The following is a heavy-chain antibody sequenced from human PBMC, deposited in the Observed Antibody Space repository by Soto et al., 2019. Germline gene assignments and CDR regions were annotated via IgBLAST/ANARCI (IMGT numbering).Heavy chain of an antibody. J-gene: IGHJ5*02. CDR3: VSGSFPNWFDP. Sequence: QITLKESGPTLVKPTQTLTLTCTFSGFSFSTSGVGVGWVRQPPGKALEWLALIYWDNDKRYRPSLRSRLAITQDTSNNQVVLTMTNIDTVDTATYYCVSGSFPNWFDPWGQGILVTVSS. V-gene: IGHV2-5*02. D-gene: IGHD3-10*01. CDR1: GFSFSTSGVG. CDR2: IYWDNDK.